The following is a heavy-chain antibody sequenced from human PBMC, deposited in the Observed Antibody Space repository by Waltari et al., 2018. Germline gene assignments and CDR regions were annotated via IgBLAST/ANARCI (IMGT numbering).Heavy chain of an antibody. CDR1: GFTFSSYS. D-gene: IGHD3-10*01. Sequence: EVQLVESGGGLVKPGGSLRLSCAASGFTFSSYSMNWVRQAPGKGLEWVSSISSSSYIYYADSVKGRFTISRDNAKNSLYLQMNSLRAEDTAVYYCARDRGSGSYDYWGQGTLVTVSS. CDR3: ARDRGSGSYDY. V-gene: IGHV3-21*01. J-gene: IGHJ4*02. CDR2: ISSSSYI.